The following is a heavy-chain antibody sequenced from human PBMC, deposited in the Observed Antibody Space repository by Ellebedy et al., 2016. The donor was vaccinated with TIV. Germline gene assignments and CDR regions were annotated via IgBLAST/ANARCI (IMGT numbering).Heavy chain of an antibody. D-gene: IGHD5-18*01. Sequence: MPSETLSLTFAVYGGSFSGYYWSWIRQPPGKGLEWIGEINHSGSTNYNPSLKRRVTISVDTSTNQFSLNLSSVTAADTAVYYCARHHVETAMIVAFDIWGQGTMVTVSS. CDR3: ARHHVETAMIVAFDI. CDR2: INHSGST. CDR1: GGSFSGYY. J-gene: IGHJ3*02. V-gene: IGHV4-34*01.